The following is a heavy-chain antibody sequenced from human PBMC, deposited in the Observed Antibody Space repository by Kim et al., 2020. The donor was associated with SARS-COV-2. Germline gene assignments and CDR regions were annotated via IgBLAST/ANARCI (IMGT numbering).Heavy chain of an antibody. V-gene: IGHV3-73*01. Sequence: GGSLRLSCAASGFTFSGSAMHWVRQASGKGLEWVGRIRSKANSYATAYAASVKGRFTISRDDSKNTAYLQMNSLKTEDTAVYYCTSPPDGDYYYYYGMDVWGQGTTVTVSS. CDR2: IRSKANSYAT. D-gene: IGHD4-17*01. CDR3: TSPPDGDYYYYYGMDV. J-gene: IGHJ6*02. CDR1: GFTFSGSA.